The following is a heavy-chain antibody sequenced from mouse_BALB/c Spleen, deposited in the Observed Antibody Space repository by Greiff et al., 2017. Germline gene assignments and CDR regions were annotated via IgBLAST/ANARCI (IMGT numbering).Heavy chain of an antibody. D-gene: IGHD2-10*02. CDR2: IYPSDSYT. Sequence: QVQLQQPGAELVRPGASVKLSCKASGYTFTSYWINWVKQRPGQGLEWIGNIYPSDSYTNYNQKFKDKATLTVDKSSSTAYMQLSSPTSEDSAVYYGTREEKEYGNYGFAYWGQGTLVTVSA. V-gene: IGHV1-69*02. CDR3: TREEKEYGNYGFAY. CDR1: GYTFTSYW. J-gene: IGHJ3*01.